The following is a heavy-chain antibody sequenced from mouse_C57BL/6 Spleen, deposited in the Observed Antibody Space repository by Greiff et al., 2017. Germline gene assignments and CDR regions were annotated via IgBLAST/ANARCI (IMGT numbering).Heavy chain of an antibody. CDR1: GFNIKNTY. J-gene: IGHJ4*01. CDR2: IDPANGNT. Sequence: VQLQQSVAELVRPGASVKLSCTASGFNIKNTYMHWVKQRPEQGLEWIGRIDPANGNTTYAPKFQGKATITADTSSNTAYLQLSSLTSEDTAIYYCAYYYGSSYYAMDYWGQGTSVTVSS. V-gene: IGHV14-3*01. D-gene: IGHD1-1*01. CDR3: AYYYGSSYYAMDY.